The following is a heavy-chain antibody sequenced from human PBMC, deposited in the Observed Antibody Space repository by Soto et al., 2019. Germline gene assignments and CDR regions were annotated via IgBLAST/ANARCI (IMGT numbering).Heavy chain of an antibody. Sequence: QVQLVQSGPEVKKVGSSVKISCRDSGGLFSSFAISWVRQAPGQGLEWLGGIIPVFGTTNYAAKFQDRVTITADESTNTAYMELSSLRSDETAMYYCARGGGPYVWFNEFWGQGTLLTVSP. CDR1: GGLFSSFA. CDR3: ARGGGPYVWFNEF. D-gene: IGHD3-16*01. V-gene: IGHV1-69*01. J-gene: IGHJ4*02. CDR2: IIPVFGTT.